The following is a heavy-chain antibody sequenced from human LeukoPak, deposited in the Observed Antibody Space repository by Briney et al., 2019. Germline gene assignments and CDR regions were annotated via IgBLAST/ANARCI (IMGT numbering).Heavy chain of an antibody. Sequence: VASVKGSCKASGYTFTGYYMHWVRQAPGQGLEWMGWINPNSGDTNYAQKFQGRVTMTRDTSISTAYIELSRLGSADPAVYYCARGVPPSYSSAWYVNYWGQGALVTVSS. D-gene: IGHD6-19*01. CDR2: INPNSGDT. CDR1: GYTFTGYY. V-gene: IGHV1-2*02. CDR3: ARGVPPSYSSAWYVNY. J-gene: IGHJ4*02.